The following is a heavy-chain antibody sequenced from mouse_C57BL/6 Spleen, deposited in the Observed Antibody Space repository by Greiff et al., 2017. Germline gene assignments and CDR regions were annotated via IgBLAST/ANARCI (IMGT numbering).Heavy chain of an antibody. D-gene: IGHD4-1*02. Sequence: QVQLQQSGPELVQPGASVKISCKASGYAFSSSWMNWVKQRPGTGLEWIGRIYPGDGETNYNGKFKVKATLTADNSSSTAYMQHLSLTSEDSAVYFCARSTPYYFDYWGQGTTLTVSS. J-gene: IGHJ2*01. CDR3: ARSTPYYFDY. CDR1: GYAFSSSW. V-gene: IGHV1-82*01. CDR2: IYPGDGET.